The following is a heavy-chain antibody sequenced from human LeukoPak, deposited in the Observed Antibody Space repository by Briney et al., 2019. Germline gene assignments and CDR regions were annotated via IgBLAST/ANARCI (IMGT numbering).Heavy chain of an antibody. CDR3: ARGGSYVWGSYRLRSWFDP. Sequence: SETLSLTCTVSGGSISSYYWNWIRQPPGKGLEWIWFINYSGTTNYNPSLKSRVTISVDTSKNQFSLKLSSVTAADTAVYYCARGGSYVWGSYRLRSWFDPWGQGTLVTVSS. J-gene: IGHJ5*02. CDR1: GGSISSYY. D-gene: IGHD3-16*02. CDR2: INYSGTT. V-gene: IGHV4-59*01.